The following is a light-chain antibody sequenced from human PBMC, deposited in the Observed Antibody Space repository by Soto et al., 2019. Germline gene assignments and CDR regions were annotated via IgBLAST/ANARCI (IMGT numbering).Light chain of an antibody. V-gene: IGKV1-5*03. J-gene: IGKJ1*01. CDR2: KAS. CDR3: QQYNGYFPT. Sequence: SQMTQARSTLSAAEGVSVGSSCRASQSISVWLAWYQQKAGKAPNLLIYKASRLESGVPSRFSGSGSETEFTLTISGLQPGDSATYYFQQYNGYFPTFGQGAKV. CDR1: QSISVW.